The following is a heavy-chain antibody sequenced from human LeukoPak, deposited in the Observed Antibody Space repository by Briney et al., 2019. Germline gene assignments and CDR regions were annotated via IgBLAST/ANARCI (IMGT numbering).Heavy chain of an antibody. V-gene: IGHV3-30*18. CDR1: GFSFSNYG. D-gene: IGHD3-22*01. Sequence: GRSLRLSCAASGFSFSNYGLHWVRQAPGKGLEWVAVISFDGSDEYYSDSVKGRFTISRDNSKNTLYLQMNNLRAEDTAVYYCAKETYDTSGYQLYNDYYGMDVWGQGTTVTVSS. CDR3: AKETYDTSGYQLYNDYYGMDV. J-gene: IGHJ6*02. CDR2: ISFDGSDE.